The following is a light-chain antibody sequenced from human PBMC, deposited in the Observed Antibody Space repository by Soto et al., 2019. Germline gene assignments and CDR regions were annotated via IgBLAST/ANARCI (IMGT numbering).Light chain of an antibody. Sequence: EIVLTQSPATLSLSPGERATLSCRASQSVSSYLAWYQQKPGQAPRLLIYDASNRATGIPARVSGSGSGTDFTLTISSLETEDFAVYYWQQRSNWPITFGQGTRLEIK. CDR2: DAS. V-gene: IGKV3-11*01. J-gene: IGKJ5*01. CDR3: QQRSNWPIT. CDR1: QSVSSY.